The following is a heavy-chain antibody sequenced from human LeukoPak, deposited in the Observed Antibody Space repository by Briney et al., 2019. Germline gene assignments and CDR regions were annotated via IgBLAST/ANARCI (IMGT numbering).Heavy chain of an antibody. Sequence: PGGSLRLSCAASGFTFSSYAMSWVRQAPGKGLEWVAVISYDGSNKYYADSVRGRFTISRDNSKNTLYLQMNSLRAEDTAVYYCAKGMVRGVASEAFDIWGQGTMVTVSS. D-gene: IGHD3-10*01. CDR2: ISYDGSNK. CDR3: AKGMVRGVASEAFDI. CDR1: GFTFSSYA. V-gene: IGHV3-30*18. J-gene: IGHJ3*02.